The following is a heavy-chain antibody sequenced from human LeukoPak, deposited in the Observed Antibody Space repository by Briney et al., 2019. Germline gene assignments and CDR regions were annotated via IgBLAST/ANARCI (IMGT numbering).Heavy chain of an antibody. D-gene: IGHD3-22*01. CDR1: GFTFSSYS. V-gene: IGHV3-21*04. Sequence: GGSLRLSCAASGFTFSSYSMNWVRQAPGKGLEWVSSISSSSSYIYYADSVKGRFTISRDNAKNSLYLQMNSLRAEDTAVYYCAKVAGPTYYYDSSGLFFDYWGQGTLVTVSS. CDR2: ISSSSSYI. CDR3: AKVAGPTYYYDSSGLFFDY. J-gene: IGHJ4*02.